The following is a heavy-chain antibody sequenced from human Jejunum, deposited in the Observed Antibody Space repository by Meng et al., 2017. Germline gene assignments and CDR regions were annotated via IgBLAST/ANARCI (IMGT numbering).Heavy chain of an antibody. V-gene: IGHV4-61*08. CDR1: GGSVSRAGSR. D-gene: IGHD1-26*01. CDR2: AST. CDR3: ARDHMGSLDY. Sequence: AQLQAPVPGLGIASETFSPICTVSGGSVSRAGSRGSLVRRTPGKGLEWIGYASTNHNPSLKSLFAISLDSSRNQFFLSLSSVTAADTAVYYCARDHMGSLDYWGQGILVTVSS. J-gene: IGHJ4*02.